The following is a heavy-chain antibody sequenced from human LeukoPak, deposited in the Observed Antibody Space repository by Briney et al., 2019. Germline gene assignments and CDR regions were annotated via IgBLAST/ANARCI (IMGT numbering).Heavy chain of an antibody. D-gene: IGHD6-13*01. CDR3: VKNSGWYRLDC. CDR1: GLTFSNYW. CDR2: IKEDGSEK. V-gene: IGHV3-7*03. Sequence: PGGSPRLSCAASGLTFSNYWMTWVRQAPGKGLEWVADIKEDGSEKYYVDSVKGRFTISRDNAKNSLFLQMDSLRSEDTAVYYCVKNSGWYRLDCWGQGTLVTVSS. J-gene: IGHJ4*02.